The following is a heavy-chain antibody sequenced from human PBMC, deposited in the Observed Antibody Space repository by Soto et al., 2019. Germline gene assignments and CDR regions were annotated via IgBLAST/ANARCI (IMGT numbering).Heavy chain of an antibody. V-gene: IGHV3-30*03. Sequence: QVQLVESGGGVVQPGRSLRLSCAASGFPFSSYGMNWVSQAPGKGLEWVAHISYDGSNKHYTDSVKGRFTISRDNSKNMLDLQMSSLRAEDTAVYYCAGGQYYFDYCGQGTRVSVSS. CDR3: AGGQYYFDY. D-gene: IGHD2-15*01. CDR1: GFPFSSYG. J-gene: IGHJ4*02. CDR2: ISYDGSNK.